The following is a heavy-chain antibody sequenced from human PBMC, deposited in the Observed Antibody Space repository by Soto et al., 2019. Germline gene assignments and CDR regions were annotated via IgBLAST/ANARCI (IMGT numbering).Heavy chain of an antibody. Sequence: PTLVNPTQTLTLTCTFSGFSLSTSGVGVGWIRQPPGKALEWLALTYWNDDKRYSPSLKSRLTITKDTSKNQVVLTMTNMDPVDAATYYCAHRRGIVVELYHFDYWGQGTLVTVSS. CDR2: TYWNDDK. J-gene: IGHJ4*02. D-gene: IGHD2-15*01. CDR3: AHRRGIVVELYHFDY. V-gene: IGHV2-5*01. CDR1: GFSLSTSGVG.